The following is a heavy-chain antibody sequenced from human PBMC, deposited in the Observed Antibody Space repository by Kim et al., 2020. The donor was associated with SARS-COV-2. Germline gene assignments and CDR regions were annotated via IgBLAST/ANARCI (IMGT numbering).Heavy chain of an antibody. V-gene: IGHV3-30*04. D-gene: IGHD2-21*01. CDR2: ISYDGSNK. Sequence: GGSLRLSCAASGFTFSSYAMHWVRQAPGKGLEWVAVISYDGSNKYYADSVKGRFTISRDNSKNTLYLQMNSLRAEDTAVYYCARSGVVVKYYFDYWGQGTLVTVSS. J-gene: IGHJ4*02. CDR1: GFTFSSYA. CDR3: ARSGVVVKYYFDY.